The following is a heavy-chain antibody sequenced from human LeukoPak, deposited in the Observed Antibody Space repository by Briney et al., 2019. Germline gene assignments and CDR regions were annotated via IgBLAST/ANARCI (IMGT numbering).Heavy chain of an antibody. CDR3: VRGRGSYGWFDP. CDR2: ISGDGTAR. Sequence: QSGGSLRLSCAASVFTFSRYWMHWVRQVPGKGLVWVSRISGDGTARNYADSVKGRFTISRDDAKNTVDLQMNSLRGEDTAVYYCVRGRGSYGWFDPWGQGTLVTVSS. J-gene: IGHJ5*02. D-gene: IGHD3-10*01. CDR1: VFTFSRYW. V-gene: IGHV3-74*01.